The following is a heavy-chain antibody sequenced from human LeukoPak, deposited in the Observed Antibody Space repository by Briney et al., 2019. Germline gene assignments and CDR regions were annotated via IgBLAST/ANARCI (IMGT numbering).Heavy chain of an antibody. D-gene: IGHD1-1*01. CDR1: GYIFTDYY. CDR3: ARSRTPFYYYGMHV. J-gene: IGHJ6*02. CDR2: IDPNSGGT. Sequence: GASVKVSCKASGYIFTDYYIHWIRQAPGQGLEWMGWIDPNSGGTHHAPNFQGRATMTRDTSRSTVYMDLSRLRSADTAIYYCARSRTPFYYYGMHVWGLGTSVTVSS. V-gene: IGHV1-2*02.